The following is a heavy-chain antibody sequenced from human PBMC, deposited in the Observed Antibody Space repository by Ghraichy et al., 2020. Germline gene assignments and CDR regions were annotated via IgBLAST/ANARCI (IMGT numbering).Heavy chain of an antibody. Sequence: SETLSLTCTVSGGSISSYYWSWIRQLPGKGLEWIGYIYYSGSTNYNPSLKSRVTISVDTSKNQFSLKLSSVTAADTAVYYCARSDLLEAFDIWGQGTMVTVSS. CDR3: ARSDLLEAFDI. D-gene: IGHD1-1*01. CDR2: IYYSGST. J-gene: IGHJ3*02. CDR1: GGSISSYY. V-gene: IGHV4-59*01.